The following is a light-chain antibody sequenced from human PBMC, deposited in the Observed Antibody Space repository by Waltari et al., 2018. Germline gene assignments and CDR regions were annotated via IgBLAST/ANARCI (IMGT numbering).Light chain of an antibody. CDR3: QTGGHGTWV. CDR2: INSDGSH. V-gene: IGLV4-69*02. CDR1: SWHSSNV. J-gene: IGLJ3*02. Sequence: QLVLTQSPSASASLGASVKFTCTLSSWHSSNVVAWLQQRPEKGPRYFMKINSDGSHSKGDEIPDRFSGSSSGAERYLTISSLQSEEEADYFCQTGGHGTWVFGGGTKLTVL.